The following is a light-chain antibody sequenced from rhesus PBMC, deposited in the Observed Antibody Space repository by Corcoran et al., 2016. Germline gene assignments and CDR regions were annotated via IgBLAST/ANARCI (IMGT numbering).Light chain of an antibody. CDR1: SSDIGGYNY. V-gene: IGLV2-32*02. Sequence: QAALTQPRSVSGAPGRAVTISCTGTSSDIGGYNYVSWYQQHPGTAPKLMIYEVSKRPSGVSDRFSGSKSGNTASLSISGLQAEDEADYYCSSYAVSNTYVFGSGTKMTVL. J-gene: IGLJ6*01. CDR3: SSYAVSNTYV. CDR2: EVS.